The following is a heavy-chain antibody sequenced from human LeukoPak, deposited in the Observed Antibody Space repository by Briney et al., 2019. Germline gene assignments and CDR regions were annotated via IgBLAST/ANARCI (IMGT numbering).Heavy chain of an antibody. D-gene: IGHD1-26*01. V-gene: IGHV4-59*01. CDR1: GGSFSSYY. J-gene: IGHJ3*02. CDR2: IYYSGST. Sequence: SETLSLTCAVSGGSFSSYYWSWIRQPPGKGLEWIGYIYYSGSTNHNHSLESRVTISVDTSKNQFSLKVTSVNAEDTAVYYCARDHPSYSGSFTFDIWGQGTMVTVSS. CDR3: ARDHPSYSGSFTFDI.